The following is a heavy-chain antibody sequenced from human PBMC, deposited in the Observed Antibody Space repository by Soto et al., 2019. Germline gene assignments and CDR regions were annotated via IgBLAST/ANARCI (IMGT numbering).Heavy chain of an antibody. CDR1: GFTFSRYS. J-gene: IGHJ3*02. CDR2: ISSSSIYI. CDR3: ARDNGLVGVTSDDACDI. Sequence: EVQRVESGGGLVKPGGSLRLSCAASGFTFSRYSMNWFRQAPGKGLEWVSSISSSSIYIYYADSVKGRFTISRDNAKNSLYVQMNSMRAEDTAVYYCARDNGLVGVTSDDACDIWGQGTMVTVSS. V-gene: IGHV3-21*01. D-gene: IGHD3-22*01.